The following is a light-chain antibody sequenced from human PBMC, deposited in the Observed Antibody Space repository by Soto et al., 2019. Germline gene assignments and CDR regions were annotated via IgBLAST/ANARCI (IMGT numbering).Light chain of an antibody. CDR1: QSVSSN. J-gene: IGKJ4*01. Sequence: IVMTQSPATLSVSPGERATLSCRASQSVSSNLAWYQQKPGQAPRLLIYGISTRATDIPARFSGSGSGTDFTLTISRLEPEDFAVYYCQQYGSSPPVTFGGGTKVDIK. V-gene: IGKV3-15*01. CDR3: QQYGSSPPVT. CDR2: GIS.